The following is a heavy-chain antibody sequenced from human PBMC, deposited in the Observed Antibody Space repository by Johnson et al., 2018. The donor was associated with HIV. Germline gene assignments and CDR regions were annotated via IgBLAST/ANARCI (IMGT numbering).Heavy chain of an antibody. J-gene: IGHJ3*02. Sequence: VQLVESGGGLVQPGGSLRLSCAASGFAFRTYWMVWVRQVPGKRPVWVARIYNDGSRTTYADSVRGRFTISSDKAKNTLHLQMNSRRAEDTAVYYCAREWGMITFGGVIPRNALDIWGQGTMVTVSS. CDR1: GFAFRTYW. CDR2: IYNDGSRT. V-gene: IGHV3-74*03. D-gene: IGHD3-16*02. CDR3: AREWGMITFGGVIPRNALDI.